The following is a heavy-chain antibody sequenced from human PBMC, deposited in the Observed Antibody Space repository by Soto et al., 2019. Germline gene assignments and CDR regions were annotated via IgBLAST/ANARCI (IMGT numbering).Heavy chain of an antibody. J-gene: IGHJ4*02. V-gene: IGHV1-69*06. Sequence: ASVKVSCKASGGTFSSYAISWVRQAPGQGLEWMGGIIPIFGTANYAQKFQGRVTITADKSTSTAYMELSSLRSEDTAVYYCARVARDGYHEGHAQIDYWGQGAMVTV. D-gene: IGHD5-12*01. CDR2: IIPIFGTA. CDR3: ARVARDGYHEGHAQIDY. CDR1: GGTFSSYA.